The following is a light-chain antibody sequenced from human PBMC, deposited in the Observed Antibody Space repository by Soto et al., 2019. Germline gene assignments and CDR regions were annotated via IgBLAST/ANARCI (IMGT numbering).Light chain of an antibody. Sequence: DILMSHAPDSLASSVRERFTITCRASQSISNYLNWYQQKPGKAPNLLIYAASTLQSGVPSRFSGGGSGTDFTLTISSLQPEDFATYYCQQSYNIPRTFGQGTGLEIK. J-gene: IGKJ5*01. CDR1: QSISNY. CDR2: AAS. V-gene: IGKV1-39*01. CDR3: QQSYNIPRT.